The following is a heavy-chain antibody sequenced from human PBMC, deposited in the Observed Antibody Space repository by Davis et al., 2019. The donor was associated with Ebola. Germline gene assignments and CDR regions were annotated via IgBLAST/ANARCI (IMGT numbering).Heavy chain of an antibody. D-gene: IGHD1-26*01. CDR3: TTLSQWELLDY. Sequence: GESLKISCAASGFTFSNAWMSWVRQAPGKGLEWVGRIKSKTDGGTTDYAAPVKGRFTISRDDSKNTLYLQMNSLKTEDTAVYYCTTLSQWELLDYWGQGTLVTVSS. CDR2: IKSKTDGGTT. CDR1: GFTFSNAW. J-gene: IGHJ4*02. V-gene: IGHV3-15*01.